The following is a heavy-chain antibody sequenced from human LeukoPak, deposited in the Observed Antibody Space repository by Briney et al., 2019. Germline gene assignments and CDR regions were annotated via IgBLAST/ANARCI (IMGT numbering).Heavy chain of an antibody. CDR3: ARQRVGAAQDSQH. Sequence: TSETLSLTCTVSGGSISSSSYYWGWIRQPPGKGLEWIGSIYYSGSTYYNPSLKSRVTISVDTSKNQFSLKLSSVTAADTAVYYCARQRVGAAQDSQHWGQGTLVTVSS. CDR1: GGSISSSSYY. J-gene: IGHJ1*01. V-gene: IGHV4-39*01. D-gene: IGHD1-26*01. CDR2: IYYSGST.